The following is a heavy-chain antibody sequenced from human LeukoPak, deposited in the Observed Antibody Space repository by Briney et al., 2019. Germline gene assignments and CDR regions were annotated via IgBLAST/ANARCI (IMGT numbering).Heavy chain of an antibody. D-gene: IGHD3-9*01. CDR1: GFTFSSEA. Sequence: PGGSLRLSCAVSGFTFSSEAMGWVRQLPGGGLEWVSTISPAGGTTYYAESMKGRFTISRDNSKSTLYLQMNSLRVEDTAVYYCTKDREDILTALSYPRVSFDYWGQGTLVTVSS. CDR2: ISPAGGTT. CDR3: TKDREDILTALSYPRVSFDY. J-gene: IGHJ4*02. V-gene: IGHV3-23*01.